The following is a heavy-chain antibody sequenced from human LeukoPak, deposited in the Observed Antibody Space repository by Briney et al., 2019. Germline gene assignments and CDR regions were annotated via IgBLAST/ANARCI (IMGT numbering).Heavy chain of an antibody. D-gene: IGHD3-22*01. CDR2: ISGSGGST. CDR3: AKEQYYDSSGYYYTESDY. V-gene: IGHV3-23*01. CDR1: GFTFSSYG. Sequence: PGGSLRLSCAASGFTFSSYGMHWVRQAPGKGLEWVSAISGSGGSTYYADSVKGRFTISRDNSKNTLYLQMNSLRAEDTAVYYCAKEQYYDSSGYYYTESDYWGQGTLVTVSS. J-gene: IGHJ4*02.